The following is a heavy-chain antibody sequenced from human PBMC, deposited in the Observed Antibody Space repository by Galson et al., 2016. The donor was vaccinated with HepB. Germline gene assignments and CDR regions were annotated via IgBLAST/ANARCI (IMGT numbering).Heavy chain of an antibody. Sequence: SLRLSCAASRFSFSNYAMHWVRQAPGKGLEWVAVVSSDGSNNFYGDAVKGRFTISRDNSKNTLFLQMNGLRADDTAVYYCARDAMDHSTLGDYGDHFDYWGQGSLVTVSS. D-gene: IGHD4-17*01. V-gene: IGHV3-30*03. CDR2: VSSDGSNN. CDR1: RFSFSNYA. J-gene: IGHJ4*02. CDR3: ARDAMDHSTLGDYGDHFDY.